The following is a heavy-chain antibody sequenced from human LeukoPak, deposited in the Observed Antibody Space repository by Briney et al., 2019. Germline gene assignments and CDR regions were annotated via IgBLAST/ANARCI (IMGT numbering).Heavy chain of an antibody. Sequence: SETLSLTCTVSGGSISSYYWSWVRQPAGKGLEWIGRIYASGNTNYNPSLKGRVTMTVDTSKNQFSLNLSSVTAADTAVYYCASSHMLQYCTRSTRGRDFDYWGQGTLVTVSS. CDR1: GGSISSYY. CDR2: IYASGNT. V-gene: IGHV4-4*07. CDR3: ASSHMLQYCTRSTRGRDFDY. J-gene: IGHJ4*02. D-gene: IGHD2-8*01.